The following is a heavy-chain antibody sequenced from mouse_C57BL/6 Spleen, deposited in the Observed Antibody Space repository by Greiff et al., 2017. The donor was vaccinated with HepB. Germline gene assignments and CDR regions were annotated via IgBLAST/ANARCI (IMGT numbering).Heavy chain of an antibody. CDR1: GFTFSDYG. CDR3: ARGVTGTSYAMDY. CDR2: ISSGSSTI. V-gene: IGHV5-17*01. D-gene: IGHD4-1*01. Sequence: EVMLVESGGGLVKPGGSLKLSCAASGFTFSDYGMHWVRQAPEKGLEWVAYISSGSSTIYYADTVKGRFTISRDNAKNTLFLQMTSLRSEDTAMDYCARGVTGTSYAMDYWGQGTSVNVSS. J-gene: IGHJ4*01.